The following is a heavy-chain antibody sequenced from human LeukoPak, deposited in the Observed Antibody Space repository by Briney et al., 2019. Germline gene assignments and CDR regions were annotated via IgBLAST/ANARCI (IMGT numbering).Heavy chain of an antibody. D-gene: IGHD5-18*01. V-gene: IGHV3-74*01. Sequence: GSLRLSCAASGFSFGSYWMHWVRQAPGKGLVWVSRINSDGSSTSYADSVKGRFTISRDNAKNTLSLQMNSLRAEDTAVYYCARDGPAMVPLDYWGQGTLVTVSS. CDR2: INSDGSST. CDR1: GFSFGSYW. J-gene: IGHJ4*02. CDR3: ARDGPAMVPLDY.